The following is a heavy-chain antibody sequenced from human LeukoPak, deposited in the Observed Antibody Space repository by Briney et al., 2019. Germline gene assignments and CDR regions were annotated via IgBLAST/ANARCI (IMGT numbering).Heavy chain of an antibody. CDR2: IRYDGSNK. CDR3: AKEMHDYGGNRGGAFDI. V-gene: IGHV3-30*02. D-gene: IGHD4-23*01. J-gene: IGHJ3*02. Sequence: HPGGSLRLSCAASGFTFSSYAMHWVRQAPGKGLEWVAFIRYDGSNKYYADSVKGRFTISRDNSKNTLYLQMNSLRAEDTAVYYCAKEMHDYGGNRGGAFDIWGQGTMVTVSS. CDR1: GFTFSSYA.